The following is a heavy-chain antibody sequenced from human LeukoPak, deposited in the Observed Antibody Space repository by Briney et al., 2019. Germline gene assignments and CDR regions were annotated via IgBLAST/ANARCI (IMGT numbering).Heavy chain of an antibody. CDR1: GGSISVFY. CDR2: IYYSGST. D-gene: IGHD5-18*01. V-gene: IGHV4-59*01. J-gene: IGHJ4*02. Sequence: SETLPLTCTVSGGSISVFYWSWIRQPPGKGLEWIGYIYYSGSTNYNPSLKSRVTISVDTSKNQFSLKLSSVTAADTAVYYCARGSGYSYGLVATFDYWGQGTLVTVSS. CDR3: ARGSGYSYGLVATFDY.